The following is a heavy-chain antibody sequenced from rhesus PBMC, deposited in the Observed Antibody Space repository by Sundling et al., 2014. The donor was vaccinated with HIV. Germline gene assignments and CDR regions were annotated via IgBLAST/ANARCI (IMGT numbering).Heavy chain of an antibody. CDR2: IVRTGDT. J-gene: IGHJ6*01. Sequence: HLQLQESGPGLVKPSETLSVTCAVSGGSITRTYWSWIRQAPGKGLEWIGYIVRTGDTRTNPSLKSRVTFSMDTSKNQFSLRLNSVTAADTAVYFCAREGLNGVDSWGQGVVVTVSS. CDR3: AREGLNGVDS. V-gene: IGHV4-169*02. CDR1: GGSITRTY.